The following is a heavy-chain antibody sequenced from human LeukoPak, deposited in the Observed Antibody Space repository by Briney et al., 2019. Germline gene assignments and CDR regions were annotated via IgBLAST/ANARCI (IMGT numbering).Heavy chain of an antibody. J-gene: IGHJ4*02. CDR3: ARGPSGYHNT. Sequence: PGGSLRLSCAASGFSFSSYGMHWLRQAPGKGLEWVAFIRNDGSNTYYADSVKGRFTISRDNSKNTLYLQMNSLRAEDTAVYYCARGPSGYHNTGGQGTLVTVSS. V-gene: IGHV3-30*02. CDR1: GFSFSSYG. D-gene: IGHD5-12*01. CDR2: IRNDGSNT.